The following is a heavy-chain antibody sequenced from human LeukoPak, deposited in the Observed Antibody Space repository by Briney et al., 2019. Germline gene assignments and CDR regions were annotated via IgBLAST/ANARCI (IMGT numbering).Heavy chain of an antibody. D-gene: IGHD3-10*01. CDR2: LYSGSGT. J-gene: IGHJ2*01. V-gene: IGHV3-53*01. CDR3: ARVGDHFHWYLDL. CDR1: GFTVSTKY. Sequence: GGSLRLSCAASGFTVSTKYMNWVRQAPGKGLEWVSILYSGSGTYYADSVKGRFTISRDSSKNILSLQMNNLRVEDTAVYYCARVGDHFHWYLDLWGRGTLVTVSS.